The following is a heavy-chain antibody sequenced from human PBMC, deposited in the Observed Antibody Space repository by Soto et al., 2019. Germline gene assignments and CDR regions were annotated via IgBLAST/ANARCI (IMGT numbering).Heavy chain of an antibody. V-gene: IGHV4-34*02. J-gene: IGHJ5*02. CDR2: INHRGST. CDR3: ARTDIVTTNWFDP. Sequence: QVHLQQWGAGLLKPSETLSLTCAVYDESFIGYYWTWIRQPPGKGLEWIGEINHRGSTNYNPSLKSRVSISIDTSKNQFSLKLTSVTAADTSVYYCARTDIVTTNWFDPWGQGTLVTVSS. CDR1: DESFIGYY. D-gene: IGHD5-12*01.